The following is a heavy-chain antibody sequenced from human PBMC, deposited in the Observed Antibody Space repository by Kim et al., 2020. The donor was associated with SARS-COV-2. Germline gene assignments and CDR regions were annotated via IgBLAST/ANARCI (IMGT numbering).Heavy chain of an antibody. CDR1: GDSISSSGYY. V-gene: IGHV4-39*01. D-gene: IGHD2-15*01. J-gene: IGHJ4*02. CDR2: IYYSGTT. Sequence: SETLSLTCTVSGDSISSSGYYWGWIRQPPGKGLEWIGSIYYSGTTYYTPSLKIRVTISVDTSKNQFSLKLSSVAATDTAMYYCARRGCSSGNCWVNYWGQGILVTVSS. CDR3: ARRGCSSGNCWVNY.